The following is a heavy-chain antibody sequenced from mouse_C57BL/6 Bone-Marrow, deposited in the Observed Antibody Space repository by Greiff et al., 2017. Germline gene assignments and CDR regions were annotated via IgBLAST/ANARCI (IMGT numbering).Heavy chain of an antibody. CDR3: ARHGYDGYYGY. D-gene: IGHD2-3*01. CDR1: GFTFSSYG. CDR2: ISSGGSYT. Sequence: VQLQQSGGDLVKPGGSLKLSCAASGFTFSSYGMSWVRQTPDKRLEWVATISSGGSYTYYPDSVKGRFTISRDNAKNTLYLQMSSLKSEDTAMYYCARHGYDGYYGYWGQGTTLTVSS. V-gene: IGHV5-6*01. J-gene: IGHJ2*01.